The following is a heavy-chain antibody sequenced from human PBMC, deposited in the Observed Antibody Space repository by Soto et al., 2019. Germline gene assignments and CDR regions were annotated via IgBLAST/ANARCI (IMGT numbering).Heavy chain of an antibody. CDR3: ARLTGILEIAPLDEDN. CDR1: GFTLSLYT. Sequence: GGSLRLSCAASGFTLSLYTINWVRQAPGKGLEWVSSLGVSDDRLYADSVKGRFTISRDNAKNSLFLEMHGLRAEDTAIYYCARLTGILEIAPLDEDNWGQGTLVTVSS. V-gene: IGHV3-21*06. J-gene: IGHJ4*02. D-gene: IGHD1-1*01. CDR2: LGVSDDR.